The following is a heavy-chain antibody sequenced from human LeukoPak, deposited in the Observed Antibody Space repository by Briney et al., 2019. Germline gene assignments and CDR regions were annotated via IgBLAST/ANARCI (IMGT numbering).Heavy chain of an antibody. CDR3: AKEVGYYGSGSHYYYYYGMDV. J-gene: IGHJ6*02. CDR2: ISGSGGST. V-gene: IGHV3-23*01. Sequence: GGSLRPSCAASGFTFSSYAMSWVRQAPGKGLEWVSAISGSGGSTYYADSVKGRFTISRDNSKNTLYLQMNSLRAEDTAVYYCAKEVGYYGSGSHYYYYYGMDVWGQGTTVTVSS. D-gene: IGHD3-10*01. CDR1: GFTFSSYA.